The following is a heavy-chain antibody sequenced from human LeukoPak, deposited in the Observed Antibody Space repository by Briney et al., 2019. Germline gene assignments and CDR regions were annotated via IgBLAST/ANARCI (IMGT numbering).Heavy chain of an antibody. CDR1: GFTFDDYA. CDR2: ISWNSGSI. D-gene: IGHD3-22*01. CDR3: AKDPYYYDSGGYLDY. J-gene: IGHJ4*02. Sequence: GRSLRLSCAASGFTFDDYAMHWVRQAPGKGLEWVSGISWNSGSIGYADSVKGRFTISRDNAKNSLYLQMNSLRAEDTALYYCAKDPYYYDSGGYLDYWGQGTLVTVSS. V-gene: IGHV3-9*01.